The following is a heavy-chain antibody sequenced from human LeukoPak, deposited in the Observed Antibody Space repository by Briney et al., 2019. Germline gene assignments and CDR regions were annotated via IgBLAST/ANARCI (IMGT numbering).Heavy chain of an antibody. Sequence: PSETLSLTCTVSGGSISSYYWSWIRQPPGKGLEWIGYIYYSGSTNYNPSLKSRVTISVDKSKNQFSLKLSSVTAADTAVYYCARSRCSGGSCYSELDYWGQGTLVTVSS. CDR1: GGSISSYY. V-gene: IGHV4-59*12. D-gene: IGHD2-15*01. J-gene: IGHJ4*02. CDR2: IYYSGST. CDR3: ARSRCSGGSCYSELDY.